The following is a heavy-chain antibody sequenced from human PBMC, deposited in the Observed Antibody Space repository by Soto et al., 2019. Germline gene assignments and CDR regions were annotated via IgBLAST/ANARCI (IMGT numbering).Heavy chain of an antibody. CDR3: ASTILGGSLNDY. J-gene: IGHJ4*02. D-gene: IGHD3-3*01. Sequence: QVQLVESGGGVVQPGRSLRLSCAASGFTFSSYAMHWVRQAPGKGLEWVAVISYDGSNKYYADSVKGRFTISRDNSKNTLYLQMNSLRAEDTAVYYCASTILGGSLNDYWGQGTLVTVSS. CDR1: GFTFSSYA. CDR2: ISYDGSNK. V-gene: IGHV3-30-3*01.